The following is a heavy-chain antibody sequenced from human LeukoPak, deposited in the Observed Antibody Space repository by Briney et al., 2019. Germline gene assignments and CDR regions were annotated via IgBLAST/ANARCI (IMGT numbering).Heavy chain of an antibody. CDR3: TRHGDGDYDYYYYYGMDV. Sequence: PGGSLRLSCAASGFTFSTYSMNWVRQAPGKGLEWVSYISKSGNTIYYADSVKGRFTISRDNSKNTLYLQMNSLRAEDTAVYYCTRHGDGDYDYYYYYGMDVWGQGTTVTVSS. D-gene: IGHD4-17*01. CDR2: ISKSGNTI. CDR1: GFTFSTYS. V-gene: IGHV3-48*01. J-gene: IGHJ6*02.